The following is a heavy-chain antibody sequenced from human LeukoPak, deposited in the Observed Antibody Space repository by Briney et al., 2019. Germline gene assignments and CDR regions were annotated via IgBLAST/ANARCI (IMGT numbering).Heavy chain of an antibody. CDR3: ARDRGGAYDFWSGYYTGYFDY. CDR2: ISDSSTTI. J-gene: IGHJ4*02. D-gene: IGHD3-3*01. V-gene: IGHV3-48*01. Sequence: GGSLRLSCAASGFTFSSYNMNWVRQAAGKGLEWVSYISDSSTTIYYADSVKGRFTISRDNAKNSLYLQMNSLRAEDTAVYYCARDRGGAYDFWSGYYTGYFDYWGQGTLVPVSS. CDR1: GFTFSSYN.